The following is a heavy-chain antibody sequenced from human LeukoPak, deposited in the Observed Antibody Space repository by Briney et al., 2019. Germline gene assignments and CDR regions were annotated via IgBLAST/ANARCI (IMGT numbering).Heavy chain of an antibody. CDR1: GYSFTSYW. J-gene: IGHJ4*02. V-gene: IGHV5-51*01. Sequence: GESLKISCKGSGYSFTSYWIGWVRQMPEKGLEWMGIIYPGDSDTRYSPSFQGQVTISADKSISTAYLQWSSLKASDTAMYYSARGLTIAARPSASYFDYWGQGALVTVSS. CDR3: ARGLTIAARPSASYFDY. CDR2: IYPGDSDT. D-gene: IGHD6-6*01.